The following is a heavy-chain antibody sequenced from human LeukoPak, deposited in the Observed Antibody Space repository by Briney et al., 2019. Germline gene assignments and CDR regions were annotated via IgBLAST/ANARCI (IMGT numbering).Heavy chain of an antibody. V-gene: IGHV3-23*01. CDR2: ISGSGSTT. CDR3: ARGGNRDY. D-gene: IGHD1-14*01. Sequence: TGGSLRLSCAASGFTFSTYAMSWVRQAPGKGLEWVSAISGSGSTTYYTDSVKGRFTISRDNAKNSLYLQMNSLRAEDTAVYYCARGGNRDYWGQGTLVTVSS. J-gene: IGHJ4*02. CDR1: GFTFSTYA.